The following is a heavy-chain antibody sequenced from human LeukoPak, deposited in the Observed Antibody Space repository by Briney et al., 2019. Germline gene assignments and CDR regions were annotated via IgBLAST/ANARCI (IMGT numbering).Heavy chain of an antibody. J-gene: IGHJ4*02. CDR2: IYHSGST. CDR1: GGSISSYY. D-gene: IGHD6-13*01. Sequence: PSETLSLTCTVSGGSISSYYCSWIRQPPGKGLEWTGYIYHSGSTNYNPSLKSRVTMSVDTSKNQLSLKLSSVTAADTAVYYCARHGAAAGTFDFWGQETLVTVSS. CDR3: ARHGAAAGTFDF. V-gene: IGHV4-59*08.